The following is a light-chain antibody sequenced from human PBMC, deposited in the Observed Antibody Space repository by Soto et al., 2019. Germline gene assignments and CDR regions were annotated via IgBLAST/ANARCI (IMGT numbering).Light chain of an antibody. J-gene: IGKJ2*01. Sequence: TQSPGTLSLSPGERASLSCRASQTFSSSNLAWYQQKPGKAPKLLIYAASSLQSGVPSRFSGSGSGTDFTLTISSLQPEDFATYYCQQSYSTPLYTFGQGTKLEIK. CDR3: QQSYSTPLYT. CDR1: QTFSSSN. V-gene: IGKV1-39*01. CDR2: AAS.